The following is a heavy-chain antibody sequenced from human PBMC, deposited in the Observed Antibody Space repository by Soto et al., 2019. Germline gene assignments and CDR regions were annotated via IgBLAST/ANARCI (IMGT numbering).Heavy chain of an antibody. V-gene: IGHV2-5*02. Sequence: QITLKESGPTLVRPTQALTLTCTFSGFSLITSGVGVGWVRQPPGKALEWLAVVYWDDDRRYSPSLRSRLSLTSDKSRNQVFLEMTNMAPVDTGTYFCAAANYSDASNGFGREFDSWGHGILVNVSS. CDR1: GFSLITSGVG. CDR2: VYWDDDR. D-gene: IGHD2-21*01. CDR3: AAANYSDASNGFGREFDS. J-gene: IGHJ5*01.